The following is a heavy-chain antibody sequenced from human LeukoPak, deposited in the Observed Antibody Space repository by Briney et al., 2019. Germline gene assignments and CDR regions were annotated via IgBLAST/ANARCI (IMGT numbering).Heavy chain of an antibody. CDR2: TYHSGNT. CDR3: ARVACDSGYCNVDY. J-gene: IGHJ4*02. Sequence: PSETLSLTCNVSGDSITSDHYWSWIRQPPGQGLEWIGYTYHSGNTYLSPSLKSRIIISVSTPNNQFSLKLRSVAVADTAVYYCARVACDSGYCNVDYWGQGTLVTVSS. CDR1: GDSITSDHY. D-gene: IGHD2-21*02. V-gene: IGHV4-30-4*08.